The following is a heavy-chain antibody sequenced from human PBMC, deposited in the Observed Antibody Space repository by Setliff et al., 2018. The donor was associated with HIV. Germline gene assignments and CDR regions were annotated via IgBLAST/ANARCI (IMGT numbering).Heavy chain of an antibody. D-gene: IGHD3-10*01. V-gene: IGHV4-59*11. J-gene: IGHJ4*02. CDR2: IYSTGST. CDR3: AKGAGFYGDY. CDR1: GASITSHY. Sequence: PSETLSLTCTVSGASITSHYWSWIRQSPGRELEWIGYIYSTGSTNYNPSLQSRVSISMDASKNKFSLKVTSVTSADTAVYYCAKGAGFYGDYWGQGALVTVSS.